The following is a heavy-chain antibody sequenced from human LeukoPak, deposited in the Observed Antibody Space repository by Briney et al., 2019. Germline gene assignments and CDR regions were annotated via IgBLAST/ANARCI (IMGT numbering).Heavy chain of an antibody. Sequence: GASVKVSCKASGYTFTSYGISWVRQAPGQGLEWMGWISAYNGNTNYAQKLQGRVIMTTDTSTSTAYMELRSLRSDDTAVYYCARGPRTLPTISFDYWGQGTLVTVSS. CDR1: GYTFTSYG. V-gene: IGHV1-18*01. D-gene: IGHD3-3*02. J-gene: IGHJ4*02. CDR2: ISAYNGNT. CDR3: ARGPRTLPTISFDY.